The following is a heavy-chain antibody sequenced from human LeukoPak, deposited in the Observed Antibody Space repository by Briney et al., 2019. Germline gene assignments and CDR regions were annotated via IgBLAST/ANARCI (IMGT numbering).Heavy chain of an antibody. CDR1: GYTFTSYY. D-gene: IGHD3-10*01. CDR3: ARGRYYGSGSYYNSYYYYGMDV. V-gene: IGHV1-46*01. CDR2: INPSGGST. J-gene: IGHJ6*02. Sequence: ASVKVSCKASGYTFTSYYMHWVRQAPGQGLEWMGIINPSGGSTSYAQKFQGRVTMTRDTSTSTVYMELSSLRSEDTAVYYCARGRYYGSGSYYNSYYYYGMDVWGQGTTVTVSS.